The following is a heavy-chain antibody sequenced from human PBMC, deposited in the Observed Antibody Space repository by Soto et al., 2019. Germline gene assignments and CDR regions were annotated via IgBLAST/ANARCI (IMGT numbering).Heavy chain of an antibody. V-gene: IGHV3-21*01. CDR2: ISSSSSYI. CDR1: GFTFSSYS. CDR3: ARGPQLWLRNYFDY. D-gene: IGHD5-18*01. J-gene: IGHJ4*02. Sequence: EVQLVESGGGLVKPGGSLRLSCAASGFTFSSYSMNWVRQAPGKGLEWVSSISSSSSYIYYADSVKGRFTISRDNAKNSLYLQMNSLRAEDTAVYYCARGPQLWLRNYFDYWGQGTLVTVSS.